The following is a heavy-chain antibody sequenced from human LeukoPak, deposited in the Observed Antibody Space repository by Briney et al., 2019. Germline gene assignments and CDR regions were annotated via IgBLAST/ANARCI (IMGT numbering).Heavy chain of an antibody. CDR2: IYYSGST. V-gene: IGHV4-39*07. D-gene: IGHD4-17*01. J-gene: IGHJ4*02. Sequence: SETLSLTCTVSGGSISSSSHYWGWIRQPPGKGLEWIGSIYYSGSTNYNPSLKSRVSISVDTSKNQFSLKLSSVTAADTAVYYCARTGSTVTMLYPFDHWGQGTLVTVSS. CDR3: ARTGSTVTMLYPFDH. CDR1: GGSISSSSHY.